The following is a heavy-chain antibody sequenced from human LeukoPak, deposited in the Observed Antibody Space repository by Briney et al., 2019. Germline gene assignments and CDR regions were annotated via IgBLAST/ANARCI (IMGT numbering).Heavy chain of an antibody. CDR2: ISYDGSYK. V-gene: IGHV3-30*04. CDR1: EFTFISYT. Sequence: GGSLRLSCAASEFTFISYTVHWVRQAPGKGLEWVALISYDGSYKYYADSVKGRFTISRDNSKNTLYLQMNSLRAEDTAVYYCAKGYYASGSYGWFDTWGQGTLVTVSS. CDR3: AKGYYASGSYGWFDT. J-gene: IGHJ5*02. D-gene: IGHD3-10*01.